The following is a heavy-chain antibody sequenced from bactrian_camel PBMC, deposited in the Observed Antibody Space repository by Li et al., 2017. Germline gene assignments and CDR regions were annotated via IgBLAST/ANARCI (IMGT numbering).Heavy chain of an antibody. J-gene: IGHJ4*01. Sequence: HVQLVESGGGSVQAGGSLRLSCAASGFTVSGYCMAWFRQAPGKEREGVAGLDSDGVTRYADSVKGRFTISRDNAKNTVYLQMNSLKSEDTAMYYCVNSDGLPFNYWGRGTQVTVS. V-gene: IGHV3S9*01. CDR1: GFTVSGYC. D-gene: IGHD6*01. CDR3: VNSDGLPFNY. CDR2: LDSDGVT.